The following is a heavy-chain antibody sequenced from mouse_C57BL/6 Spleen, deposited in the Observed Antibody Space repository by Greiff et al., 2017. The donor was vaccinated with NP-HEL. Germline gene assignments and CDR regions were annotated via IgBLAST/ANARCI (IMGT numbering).Heavy chain of an antibody. CDR1: GYTFTDYY. V-gene: IGHV1-26*01. Sequence: EVQLQQSGPELVKPGASVKISCKASGYTFTDYYMNWVKQSHGKSLEWIGDINPNNGGTSYNQKFKGKATLTVDKSSSTAYMELRSLTSEDSAVYYCASNFDDWGQGTTLTVSS. CDR2: INPNNGGT. J-gene: IGHJ2*01. CDR3: ASNFDD.